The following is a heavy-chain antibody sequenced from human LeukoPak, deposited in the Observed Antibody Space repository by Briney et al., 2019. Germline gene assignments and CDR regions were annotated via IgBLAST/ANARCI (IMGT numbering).Heavy chain of an antibody. CDR2: ISAYNGNT. V-gene: IGHV1-18*01. CDR3: ARDDSSSWSLQRGYGMDV. D-gene: IGHD6-13*01. J-gene: IGHJ6*02. CDR1: GYTFTSYG. Sequence: ASVKVSCKASGYTFTSYGISWVRQAPGQGLEWMEWISAYNGNTNYAQKLQGRVTMTTDTSTSTAYMELRSLRSDDTAVYYCARDDSSSWSLQRGYGMDVWGQGTTVTVSS.